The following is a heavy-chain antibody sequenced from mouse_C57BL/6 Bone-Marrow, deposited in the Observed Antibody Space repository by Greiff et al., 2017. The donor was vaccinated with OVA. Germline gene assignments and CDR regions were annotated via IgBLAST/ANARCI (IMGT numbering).Heavy chain of an antibody. CDR3: AREGSLSIRLRRGYYFDY. J-gene: IGHJ2*01. CDR1: GFTFSDYY. Sequence: EVKLMESEGGLVQPGSSMKLSCTASGFTFSDYYMAWVRQVPEKGLEWVANINYDGSSTYYLDSLKSRFIISRDNATNILYLQMSSLKSEDTATYYCAREGSLSIRLRRGYYFDYWGQGTTLTVSS. V-gene: IGHV5-16*01. D-gene: IGHD2-4*01. CDR2: INYDGSST.